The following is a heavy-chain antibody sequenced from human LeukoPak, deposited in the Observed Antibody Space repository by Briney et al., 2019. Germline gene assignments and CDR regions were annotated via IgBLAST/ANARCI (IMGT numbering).Heavy chain of an antibody. CDR1: GLAFSGQE. J-gene: IGHJ5*02. V-gene: IGHV3-48*03. CDR2: ISHSGGHTR. D-gene: IGHD6-19*01. Sequence: PGGSLRLFCVASGLAFSGQEMNWVRQAPGKGLEWLAYISHSGGHTRIYADSVQGRFTISRDDDMNSLYLQMDSLRVEDTAIYYCAKDFSGWSLGSWGQGTLVTVSS. CDR3: AKDFSGWSLGS.